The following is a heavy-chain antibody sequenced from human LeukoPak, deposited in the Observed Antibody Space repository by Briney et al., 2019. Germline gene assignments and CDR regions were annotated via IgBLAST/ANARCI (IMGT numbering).Heavy chain of an antibody. J-gene: IGHJ4*02. CDR2: IDWDDDK. V-gene: IGHV2-70*04. D-gene: IGHD4-17*01. Sequence: SGPTLVNPTQTLTLTCTFSGFSLSTSGMRVSWIRQPPGKALEWLARIDWDDDKFYSTSLKTRLTISKDTSKNQVVLTMTNMDPVDTATYYCAREIYSYDDYGAYEVDYWGQGTLVTVSS. CDR1: GFSLSTSGMR. CDR3: AREIYSYDDYGAYEVDY.